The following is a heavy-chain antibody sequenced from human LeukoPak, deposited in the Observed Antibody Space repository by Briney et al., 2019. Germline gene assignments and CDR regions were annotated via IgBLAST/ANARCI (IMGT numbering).Heavy chain of an antibody. V-gene: IGHV3-21*01. D-gene: IGHD4/OR15-4a*01. CDR2: ISSSSSYI. CDR1: GFTFSSYS. J-gene: IGHJ6*03. CDR3: ARGGAYYYYMDV. Sequence: PGGSLRLSCAASGFTFSSYSINWVRQAPGKGLEWVSSISSSSSYIYYADSLKGRFTISRDNAKNSLYLQMNSLRAEDTAVYYCARGGAYYYYMDVWGKGTTVTVSS.